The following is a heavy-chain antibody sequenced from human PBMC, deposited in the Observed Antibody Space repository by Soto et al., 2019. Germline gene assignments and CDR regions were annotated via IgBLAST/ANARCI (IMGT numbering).Heavy chain of an antibody. Sequence: GGSLRLSCAASGFTFSSYAMSWVRQAPGKGLEWVSAISGSGGSTYYADSVKGRFTISRDNSKNTLYLQMNSLRAEDTAIYYCAKAGYSSSWPSDYWGQGTLVTVSS. CDR3: AKAGYSSSWPSDY. J-gene: IGHJ4*02. D-gene: IGHD6-13*01. V-gene: IGHV3-23*01. CDR2: ISGSGGST. CDR1: GFTFSSYA.